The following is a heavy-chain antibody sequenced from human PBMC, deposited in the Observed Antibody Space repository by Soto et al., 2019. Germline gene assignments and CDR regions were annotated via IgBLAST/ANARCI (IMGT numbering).Heavy chain of an antibody. Sequence: QVLLEQSGAEVKKPGSSVKVSCKASGGTFSNSANSWVRQAPGQRLEWMGGIMPIFRTADYAQKFQGRVTITADESTSTAHMELSGLRSDDTAVYYCARDKDRAQLGGNYYYMLDVWGQGTTVTVSS. J-gene: IGHJ6*02. CDR3: ARDKDRAQLGGNYYYMLDV. V-gene: IGHV1-69*12. CDR1: GGTFSNSA. D-gene: IGHD3-22*01. CDR2: IMPIFRTA.